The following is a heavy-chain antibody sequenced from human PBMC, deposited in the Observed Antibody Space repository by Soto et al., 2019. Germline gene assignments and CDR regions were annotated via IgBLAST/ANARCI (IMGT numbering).Heavy chain of an antibody. CDR3: ARGWKDSNSWYGPDWFDP. CDR2: INAGNGKT. D-gene: IGHD6-13*01. CDR1: GCTFARCA. J-gene: IGHJ5*02. V-gene: IGHV1-3*05. Sequence: QVQLVQSGAEEKKPGASVRVSCKASGCTFARCAMHWVRQAPGQRLEWMGWINAGNGKTQYSQKFQGRVTITRDTSESTAYMELSSLRSEDTAVYDCARGWKDSNSWYGPDWFDPWGQGTLVTVSS.